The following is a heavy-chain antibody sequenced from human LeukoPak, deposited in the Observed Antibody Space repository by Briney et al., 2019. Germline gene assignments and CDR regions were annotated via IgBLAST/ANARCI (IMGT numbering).Heavy chain of an antibody. V-gene: IGHV3-49*04. Sequence: PGGSLRLSCTASGFTFGDYAMSWVRQAPGKGLEWVGFIRSKTYGGTTEYAASVKGRRTISRDDSKSIAYLQRNSLKTEDTAVYYCTRDRHSAGGSYGYLDYWGQGTLVTVSS. CDR3: TRDRHSAGGSYGYLDY. J-gene: IGHJ4*02. CDR2: IRSKTYGGTT. CDR1: GFTFGDYA. D-gene: IGHD1-26*01.